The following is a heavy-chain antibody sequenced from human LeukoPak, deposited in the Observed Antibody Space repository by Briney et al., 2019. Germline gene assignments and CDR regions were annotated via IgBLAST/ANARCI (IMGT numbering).Heavy chain of an antibody. Sequence: PGGSLRLSCAASGFTFSSYAMHWVRQAPGKGLEWVAVISYDGSNKYYADSVKGRFTISRDNSKNRLYLQMNSLRAEDTAVYYCARGVLWFGKSPFDYWGQGTLVTVSS. D-gene: IGHD3-10*01. V-gene: IGHV3-30-3*01. CDR3: ARGVLWFGKSPFDY. J-gene: IGHJ4*02. CDR2: ISYDGSNK. CDR1: GFTFSSYA.